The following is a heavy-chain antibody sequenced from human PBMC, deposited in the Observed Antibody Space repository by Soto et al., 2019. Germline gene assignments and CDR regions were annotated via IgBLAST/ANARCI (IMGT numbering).Heavy chain of an antibody. CDR2: ISSSGTGI. CDR1: GFTFSDYY. Sequence: GGSLRLSCAASGFTFSDYYMTWIRQAPGKGLEWVSYISSSGTGIYYPDSVKGRFTISRDNAKNPLYLQMSSLRAEDTAVYYCARAYSDAFDIWGQGTMVTVSS. CDR3: ARAYSDAFDI. D-gene: IGHD2-15*01. V-gene: IGHV3-11*01. J-gene: IGHJ3*02.